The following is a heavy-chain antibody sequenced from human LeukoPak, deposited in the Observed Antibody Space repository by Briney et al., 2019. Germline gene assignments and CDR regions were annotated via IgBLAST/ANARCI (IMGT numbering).Heavy chain of an antibody. CDR1: GFTFSNYW. V-gene: IGHV3-74*01. CDR3: AREDSSGYYYLPY. J-gene: IGHJ4*02. Sequence: GGSLRPSCAASGFTFSNYWIHWVRQVPGKGLVWVSRIDSDGSSTSYADSVKGRFTISRDNAKNTLYLQMNSLRAEDTAVYYCAREDSSGYYYLPYWGQGTLVTVSS. CDR2: IDSDGSST. D-gene: IGHD3-22*01.